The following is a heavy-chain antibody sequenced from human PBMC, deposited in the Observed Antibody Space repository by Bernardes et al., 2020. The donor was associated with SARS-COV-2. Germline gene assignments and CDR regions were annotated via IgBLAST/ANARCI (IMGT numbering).Heavy chain of an antibody. CDR1: GFTFSSYA. J-gene: IGHJ4*02. V-gene: IGHV3-23*01. CDR2: ISGGGSGDSA. CDR3: AKDLGGRYCSAGSCYRGPSYFDS. Sequence: GGSLSLSCAVSGFTFSSYAMSWVRQAPGKGLQWVSAISGGGSGDSAYYSDSVRGRFTISRDTSKNMLYLQMNSLRAEDTAVYYCAKDLGGRYCSAGSCYRGPSYFDSWGQGTLVTVSS. D-gene: IGHD2-15*01.